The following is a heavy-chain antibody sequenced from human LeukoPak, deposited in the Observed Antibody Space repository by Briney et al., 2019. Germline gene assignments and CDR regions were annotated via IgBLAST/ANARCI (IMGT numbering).Heavy chain of an antibody. CDR3: ARESVDYGDYRSGFDY. D-gene: IGHD4-17*01. J-gene: IGHJ4*02. CDR2: IYYSGST. CDR1: GGSISSYY. Sequence: KPSETLSLTCTVSGGSISSYYWSWIRQPPGKGLEWIGYIYYSGSTNYNPSLKSRVTISVDTSKNQFSLKLSSVTAADTAVYYCARESVDYGDYRSGFDYWGQGTLVTVSS. V-gene: IGHV4-59*12.